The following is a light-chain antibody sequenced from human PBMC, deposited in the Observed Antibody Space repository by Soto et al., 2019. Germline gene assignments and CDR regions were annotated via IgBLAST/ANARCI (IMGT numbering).Light chain of an antibody. Sequence: EIVLTQSPATLSSFPGDRVTLSCRASQAVNTRLAWYQHKPGQAPRLLIYLASNRAAGVPARFSGSGSGTDFTLTISDVETEDFAVYYCHQRQSWPLTFGQGTKVAIK. CDR1: QAVNTR. CDR2: LAS. J-gene: IGKJ3*01. V-gene: IGKV3-11*01. CDR3: HQRQSWPLT.